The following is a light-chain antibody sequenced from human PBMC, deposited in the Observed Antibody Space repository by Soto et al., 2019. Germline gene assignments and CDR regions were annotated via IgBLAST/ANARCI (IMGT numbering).Light chain of an antibody. V-gene: IGKV1-27*01. CDR1: HDIRDF. CDR2: SAS. Sequence: DIRMTQSPSSLSASVGDRVTITCRSSHDIRDFLVWYQHKPGKVPRILIYSASSLQSGVPSRFSGGGSGTHFTLTIDSLQPEDVATYYCQKYDSAPRTFGQGTKVEI. J-gene: IGKJ1*01. CDR3: QKYDSAPRT.